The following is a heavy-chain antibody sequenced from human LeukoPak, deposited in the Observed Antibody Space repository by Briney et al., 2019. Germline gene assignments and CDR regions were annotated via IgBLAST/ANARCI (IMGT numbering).Heavy chain of an antibody. CDR3: AKEGYYYDSSGYNYYYGMDI. CDR1: GFTFSSYG. J-gene: IGHJ6*02. D-gene: IGHD3-22*01. CDR2: ISYDGSNK. V-gene: IGHV3-30*18. Sequence: GGSLRLSCAASGFTFSSYGMHWVRQAPGKGLEWVAVISYDGSNKYYADSVKGRFTISRDNSKNTLYLQMNSLRAEDTAVYYCAKEGYYYDSSGYNYYYGMDIWGQGTTVTVSS.